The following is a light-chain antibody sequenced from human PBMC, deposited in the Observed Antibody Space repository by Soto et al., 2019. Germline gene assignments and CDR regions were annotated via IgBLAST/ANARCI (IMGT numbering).Light chain of an antibody. CDR3: QVWDSSSDHYV. CDR2: DDS. V-gene: IGLV3-21*02. J-gene: IGLJ1*01. Sequence: SYELAQPPSVSVAPGQTARIAFGGNNMRSKNGHWYQQKPGKAHAMLVCDDSVPPSRIPARYSGSYSENTVTPAISRVEGGDDADYVCQVWDSSSDHYVFGAGTKVTVL. CDR1: NMRSKN.